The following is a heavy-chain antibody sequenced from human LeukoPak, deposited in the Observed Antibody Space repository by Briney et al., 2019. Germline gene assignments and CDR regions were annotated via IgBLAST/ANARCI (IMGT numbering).Heavy chain of an antibody. J-gene: IGHJ4*02. CDR1: GFTFSTYG. CDR3: ARDQGCSSTSCYSLFFHY. V-gene: IGHV3-33*01. D-gene: IGHD2-2*01. Sequence: GGSLRLSCAASGFTFSTYGMHWVRQAPGKGLEWVAIIWYDGSNEYYADSVTGRFTISRDNSKNTLYLQMNSLRAEDTAVYYCARDQGCSSTSCYSLFFHYWGQGTLVTVSS. CDR2: IWYDGSNE.